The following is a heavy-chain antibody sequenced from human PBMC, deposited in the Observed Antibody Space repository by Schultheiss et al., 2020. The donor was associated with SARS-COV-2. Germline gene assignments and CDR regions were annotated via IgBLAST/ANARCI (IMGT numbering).Heavy chain of an antibody. CDR2: IYYSGST. CDR3: ARDDYSHWFDP. Sequence: SETLSLTCTVSGGSISSGGYYWSWIRQHPGKGLEWIGYIYYSGSTYYNPSLKSRVTISVDTSENQLSLKLSSVTAADTAVYYCARDDYSHWFDPWGQGTLVTVSS. V-gene: IGHV4-31*03. D-gene: IGHD4-11*01. CDR1: GGSISSGGYY. J-gene: IGHJ5*02.